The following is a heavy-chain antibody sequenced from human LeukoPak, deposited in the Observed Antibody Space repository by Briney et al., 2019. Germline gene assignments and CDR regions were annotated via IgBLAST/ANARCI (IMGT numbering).Heavy chain of an antibody. CDR2: ISGTSSII. CDR1: GFTFSSYS. Sequence: GGSLRLSCAPSGFTFSSYSMNWVRQAPGKRLEWISYISGTSSIIYYTPSVKGRFTISRDNSKYSLYLQMNSLRDDDTAVYFCARGTWDVDRSFDIWGQGAMVTVSS. V-gene: IGHV3-48*02. D-gene: IGHD1-26*01. J-gene: IGHJ3*02. CDR3: ARGTWDVDRSFDI.